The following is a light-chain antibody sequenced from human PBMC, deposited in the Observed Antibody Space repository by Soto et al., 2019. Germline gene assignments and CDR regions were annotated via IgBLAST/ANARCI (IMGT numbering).Light chain of an antibody. J-gene: IGLJ3*02. CDR2: LEGSGSY. CDR3: ETWDSNTHTV. Sequence: QPVLTQSSSASASLGSSVKLTCTLSSGHSSYIIAWHQQQPGKAPRYLMKLEGSGSYNKGSGVPDRFSGSSSGADRYLTISHLHFEDEADYYCETWDSNTHTVFGGGTKLTVL. CDR1: SGHSSYI. V-gene: IGLV4-60*02.